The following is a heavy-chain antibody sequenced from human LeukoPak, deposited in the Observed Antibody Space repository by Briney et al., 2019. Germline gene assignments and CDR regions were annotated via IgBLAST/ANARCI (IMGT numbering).Heavy chain of an antibody. J-gene: IGHJ4*02. D-gene: IGHD6-13*01. V-gene: IGHV4-34*01. CDR1: GGSFSGYY. CDR3: ARGQGSSSWFDY. Sequence: SETLSLTCAVYGGSFSGYYWSWICQPPGKGLEWIGEINHSGSTNYNPSLKSRVTISVDTSKNQFSLKLSSVTAADTAVYYCARGQGSSSWFDYWGQGTLVTVSS. CDR2: INHSGST.